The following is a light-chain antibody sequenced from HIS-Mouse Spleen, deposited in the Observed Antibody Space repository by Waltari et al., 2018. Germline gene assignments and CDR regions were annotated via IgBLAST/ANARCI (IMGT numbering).Light chain of an antibody. V-gene: IGKV1-9*01. Sequence: DIQLTQSPSFLSASVGDRLTITCRASQGISSYLIWYQQKPGRAPKLLIYAASTLQSGVPSRFSGSGSGTEFTLTISSLQPEDFATYYCQQLNSYPPTFGQGTKVEIK. CDR2: AAS. CDR1: QGISSY. J-gene: IGKJ1*01. CDR3: QQLNSYPPT.